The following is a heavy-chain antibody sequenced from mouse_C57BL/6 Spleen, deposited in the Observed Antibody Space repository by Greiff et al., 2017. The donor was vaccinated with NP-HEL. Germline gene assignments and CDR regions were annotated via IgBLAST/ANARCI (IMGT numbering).Heavy chain of an antibody. Sequence: QVQLKESGPGLVAPSPSLSITCTVSGFSLTSYGVSWVRQPPGKGLEWLGVIWGDGSTNYHSALISRLSISKDNSKSQVFLKLHSPQTDDTATYDGAKGGAAQATLSDWGKGTTLTVSS. J-gene: IGHJ2*01. CDR2: IWGDGST. CDR3: AKGGAAQATLSD. CDR1: GFSLTSYG. V-gene: IGHV2-3*01. D-gene: IGHD3-2*02.